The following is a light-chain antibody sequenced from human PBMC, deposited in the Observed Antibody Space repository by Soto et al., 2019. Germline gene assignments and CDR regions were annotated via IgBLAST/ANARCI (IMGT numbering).Light chain of an antibody. CDR3: QQYNSMGPT. CDR2: DAS. CDR1: QSISSW. J-gene: IGKJ4*01. Sequence: DIQMTQSPSTLSASVGDRVTITCRASQSISSWLAWYQQKPGKAPKLLIYDASSLESGVPSRFSGSGSGTEFTLTISSLQPDDFATYYCQQYNSMGPTLGGGTKVDIK. V-gene: IGKV1-5*01.